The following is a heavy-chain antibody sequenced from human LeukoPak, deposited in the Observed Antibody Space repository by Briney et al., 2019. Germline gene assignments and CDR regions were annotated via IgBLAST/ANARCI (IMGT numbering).Heavy chain of an antibody. V-gene: IGHV3-48*02. CDR1: GLTLTTYS. CDR3: AREDRGVSGRAAVGTKAFDI. CDR2: ISSSSTTI. J-gene: IGHJ3*02. D-gene: IGHD6-13*01. Sequence: GGSLRLFCAASGLTLTTYSMNWVRQAPGKGLEWVSYISSSSTTIFYADSVKGRFTISRDNAKNSLFLQMNSLRDEDTAVYYCAREDRGVSGRAAVGTKAFDIWGQGTMVTVST.